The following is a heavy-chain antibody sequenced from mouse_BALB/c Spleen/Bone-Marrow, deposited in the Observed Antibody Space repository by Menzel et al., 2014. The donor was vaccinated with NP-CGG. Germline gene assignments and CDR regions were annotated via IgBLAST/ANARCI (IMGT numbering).Heavy chain of an antibody. CDR1: GFTFSGFG. J-gene: IGHJ1*01. CDR2: IRSGSSTI. Sequence: EVQLQQSGGGLVQPGGSRRLSCAASGFTFSGFGMRWVRQAPEKGLEWVAYIRSGSSTIFYVDTVKGRFTISRDNPKNTLFLQMTSLRSEDTAMYYCTRRGNWDDFDVWGAGTTVTVSS. D-gene: IGHD4-1*01. V-gene: IGHV5-17*02. CDR3: TRRGNWDDFDV.